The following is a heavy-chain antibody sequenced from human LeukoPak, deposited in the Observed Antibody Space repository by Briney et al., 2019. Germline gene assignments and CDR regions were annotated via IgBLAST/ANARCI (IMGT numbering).Heavy chain of an antibody. CDR1: GFTFSSYG. D-gene: IGHD2-2*01. Sequence: GGSLRLSCAASGFTFSSYGMHWVRQAPGKGLEWVAVISYDGSNKYYADSVKGRFTISRDNSKNTLYLQMNSLRAEDTAVYYCAKDGSDCSSTSYYWLGDFDYWGQGTLVTVSS. J-gene: IGHJ4*02. CDR3: AKDGSDCSSTSYYWLGDFDY. CDR2: ISYDGSNK. V-gene: IGHV3-30*18.